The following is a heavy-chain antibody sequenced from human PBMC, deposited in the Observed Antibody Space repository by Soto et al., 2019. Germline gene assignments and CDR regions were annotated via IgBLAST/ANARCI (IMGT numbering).Heavy chain of an antibody. CDR2: IGTAGDT. D-gene: IGHD2-15*01. J-gene: IGHJ3*02. CDR1: GFNFSSYD. Sequence: EVQLVESGGGLVQPGGSLRLSCEASGFNFSSYDMHWVRQATGKGLEWVSVIGTAGDTFYTGSVKGRFTISRENGKNSLYLQMNSLRAGDTAVYYCARAGQGASCSGGSCYLGASDIWGQGTMATVSS. CDR3: ARAGQGASCSGGSCYLGASDI. V-gene: IGHV3-13*01.